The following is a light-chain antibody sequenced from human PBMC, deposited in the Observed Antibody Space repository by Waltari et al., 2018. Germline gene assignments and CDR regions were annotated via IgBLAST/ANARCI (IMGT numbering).Light chain of an antibody. CDR1: QSISNW. Sequence: DIQMTQSPSTLSASVGDRVTITCRASQSISNWLAWYQQKPGKAPKLLISKASSLESGVPARFSGSGSGTECTLTINSLQPDDFATYYCQHYNNYPWTFGQGTKVEIK. J-gene: IGKJ1*01. CDR3: QHYNNYPWT. V-gene: IGKV1-5*03. CDR2: KAS.